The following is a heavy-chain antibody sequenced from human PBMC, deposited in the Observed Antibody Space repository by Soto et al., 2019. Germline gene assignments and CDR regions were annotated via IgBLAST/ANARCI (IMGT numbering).Heavy chain of an antibody. Sequence: SGGSLRLSCAASGFSFSTYDMNWVRQAPGKGLEWISYISSSSSTIYYADSVKGRFTISRDNAENSLYLQMTSLRDEDTAVYYCARDQGYSSGWRPTHYNWFDAWGQGTLVTVSS. CDR3: ARDQGYSSGWRPTHYNWFDA. CDR1: GFSFSTYD. CDR2: ISSSSSTI. J-gene: IGHJ5*02. D-gene: IGHD6-19*01. V-gene: IGHV3-48*02.